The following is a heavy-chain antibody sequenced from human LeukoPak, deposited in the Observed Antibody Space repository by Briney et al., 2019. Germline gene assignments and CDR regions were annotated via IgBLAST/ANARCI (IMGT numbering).Heavy chain of an antibody. V-gene: IGHV1-69*13. CDR3: ARSERRQLVLSYYYYYYGMDV. Sequence: GASVKVSCKASGGTFSSYAISWVRQAPGQGLEWMGGIIPIFGTANYAQKFQGRVTITADESTSTAYMELSSLRSEDTAVYYCARSERRQLVLSYYYYYYGMDVWGQGTTVTVSS. CDR2: IIPIFGTA. D-gene: IGHD6-13*01. CDR1: GGTFSSYA. J-gene: IGHJ6*02.